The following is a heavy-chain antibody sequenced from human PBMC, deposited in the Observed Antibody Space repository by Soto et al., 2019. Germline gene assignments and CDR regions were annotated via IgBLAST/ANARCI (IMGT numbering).Heavy chain of an antibody. D-gene: IGHD4-17*01. CDR2: IYWDDSK. CDR1: GVSLSTNGVG. Sequence: QITLKESGPTLVKPTQTLTLTCTFSGVSLSTNGVGVGWIRQPPGKALEWLALIYWDDSKEYSPSLRSRLTITKDTSRNQVVLTMTNMDPVDTATYYCAKKGAGDYILGYWGQGTLVTVSA. CDR3: AKKGAGDYILGY. V-gene: IGHV2-5*02. J-gene: IGHJ4*02.